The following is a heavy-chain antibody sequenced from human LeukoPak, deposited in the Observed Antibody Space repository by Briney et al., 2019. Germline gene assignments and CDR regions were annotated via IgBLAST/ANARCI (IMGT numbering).Heavy chain of an antibody. CDR2: IYHSGST. CDR3: ARGRIGYCSSTSCGFDY. V-gene: IGHV4-30-2*01. Sequence: SQTLSLTCAVSGGSISSGGYSWRWIRQPPGKGLEWIGYIYHSGSTYYNPSLKSRVTISVDRSKNQFSLKLSSVTAADTAVYYCARGRIGYCSSTSCGFDYWGQGTLVTVSS. CDR1: GGSISSGGYS. J-gene: IGHJ4*02. D-gene: IGHD2-2*01.